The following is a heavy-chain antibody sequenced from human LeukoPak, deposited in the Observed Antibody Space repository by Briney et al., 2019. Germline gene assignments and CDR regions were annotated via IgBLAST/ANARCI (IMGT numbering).Heavy chain of an antibody. V-gene: IGHV4-39*07. Sequence: SETQSLTCAVSGGPMMTGPYYWGWIRQPPGKGLEWLGSIFYDGTTYYSPSLKSRVSVSADTSRNQFSLRLTSASAADTAVYYCVRSGVVLQTGFDFWGQGALVTVSS. CDR3: VRSGVVLQTGFDF. D-gene: IGHD3-16*01. J-gene: IGHJ4*02. CDR1: GGPMMTGPYY. CDR2: IFYDGTT.